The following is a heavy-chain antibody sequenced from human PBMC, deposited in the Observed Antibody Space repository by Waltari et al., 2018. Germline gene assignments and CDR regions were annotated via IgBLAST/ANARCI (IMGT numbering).Heavy chain of an antibody. D-gene: IGHD3-10*01. CDR2: IYYSGST. V-gene: IGHV4-39*07. CDR1: GGSISSSRYY. Sequence: QLQLQESGPGLVKPPETLSLTCTVSGGSISSSRYYWGWSRQPPGKGLEWIGSIYYSGSTYYNPSLKSRVTISVDTSKNQFSLKLSSVTAADTAVYYCARDGITMVQGVRAYYYGMDVWGQGTTVTVSS. J-gene: IGHJ6*02. CDR3: ARDGITMVQGVRAYYYGMDV.